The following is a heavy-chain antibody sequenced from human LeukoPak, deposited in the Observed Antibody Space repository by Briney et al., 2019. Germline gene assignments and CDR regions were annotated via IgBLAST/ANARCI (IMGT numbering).Heavy chain of an antibody. CDR1: GFTFSSYT. J-gene: IGHJ4*02. Sequence: EPGGSLRLSCAASGFTFSSYTMNWVRQAPGKGLEWVSYISSSSTTIYYADSVKGRFTISRDNAKNSLYLQMNSLRAEDTAVYYCARGGFGELFSSDYWGQGTLVTVSS. D-gene: IGHD3-10*01. V-gene: IGHV3-48*01. CDR3: ARGGFGELFSSDY. CDR2: ISSSSTTI.